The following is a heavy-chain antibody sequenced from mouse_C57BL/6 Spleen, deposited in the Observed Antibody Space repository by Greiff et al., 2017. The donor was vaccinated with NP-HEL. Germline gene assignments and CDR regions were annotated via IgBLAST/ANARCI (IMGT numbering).Heavy chain of an antibody. Sequence: VQLKESGPELVKPGASVTISCKASGYSFTGYYMNWVKPSPEKSLEWIGEINPSTGATTYNQKFKATATLTVDKSASTAYMQLKSLTSEDSAVDDGARNLITTVAEGDYWGQGTTLTVSS. CDR2: INPSTGAT. CDR1: GYSFTGYY. D-gene: IGHD1-1*01. J-gene: IGHJ2*01. CDR3: ARNLITTVAEGDY. V-gene: IGHV1-42*01.